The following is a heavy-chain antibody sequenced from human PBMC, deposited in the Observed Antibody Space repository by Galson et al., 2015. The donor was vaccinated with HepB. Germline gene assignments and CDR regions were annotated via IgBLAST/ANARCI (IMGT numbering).Heavy chain of an antibody. J-gene: IGHJ6*02. CDR3: ARQPGGRGLDV. CDR1: GHTFTTYW. Sequence: QSGAEVKKPGESLKISCKGSGHTFTTYWTAWVRQMPGRGLEWIGVIYPGDSETKYSQSFQGHVTISADKSTTTAYLQWNSLKASDSAIYYCARQPGGRGLDVWGQGTTVTVSS. V-gene: IGHV5-51*01. D-gene: IGHD2-15*01. CDR2: IYPGDSET.